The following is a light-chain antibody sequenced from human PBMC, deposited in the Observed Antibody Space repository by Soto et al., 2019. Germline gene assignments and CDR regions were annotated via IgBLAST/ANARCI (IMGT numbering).Light chain of an antibody. CDR3: QRYSNSQFS. CDR2: GPS. J-gene: IGKJ4*01. CDR1: QSLTTNF. Sequence: EIVLTQSPAILSLSPGERATLSCRASQSLTTNFLAWYQQKPGQAPMLLIYGPSTRAPGIPDRCSGGGAGTDFTLNVNRLVPEDVAVYFCQRYSNSQFSFGGGTKVEI. V-gene: IGKV3-20*01.